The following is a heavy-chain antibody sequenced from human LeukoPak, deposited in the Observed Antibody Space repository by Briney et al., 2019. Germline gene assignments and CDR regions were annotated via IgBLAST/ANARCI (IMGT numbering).Heavy chain of an antibody. Sequence: GGSLRLSCAASGFTFSSYAMSWVRQAPGKGLEWVSAISGSGGSTYYADSVKGRFTISRDNSKDTLYLQMNSLRAEDTAVYYCAKDDDFWSGYSHYWGQGTLVTVSS. CDR3: AKDDDFWSGYSHY. CDR2: ISGSGGST. J-gene: IGHJ4*02. V-gene: IGHV3-23*01. CDR1: GFTFSSYA. D-gene: IGHD3-3*01.